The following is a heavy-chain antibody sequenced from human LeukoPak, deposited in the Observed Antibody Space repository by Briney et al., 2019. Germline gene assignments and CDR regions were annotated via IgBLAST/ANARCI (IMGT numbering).Heavy chain of an antibody. CDR2: IIPIFGTV. V-gene: IGHV1-69*13. D-gene: IGHD1-26*01. CDR1: GDTFSNYA. J-gene: IGHJ3*02. Sequence: GASVKVSCKTSGDTFSNYAINWVRQAPGQGLEWMGGIIPIFGTVNYAQSFQGRLTITADEPTITAYMELSSLRSEDTAVYYCARDSGWEVVLYASEIWGQGTMVTVSS. CDR3: ARDSGWEVVLYASEI.